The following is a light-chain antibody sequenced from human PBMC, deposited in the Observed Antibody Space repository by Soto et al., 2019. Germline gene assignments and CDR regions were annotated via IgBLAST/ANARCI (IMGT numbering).Light chain of an antibody. CDR3: LLSYNAARV. CDR1: TGAVTSNHH. Sequence: QAVVTQEPSLTVSPGGTVTLTCGSSTGAVTSNHHPYWFQQKAGQAPRTLIYDTSNKHSWTPARFSGSLLADKAALTLSGAQPEDEYQYYSLLSYNAARVFGGGTKLTVL. V-gene: IGLV7-46*01. J-gene: IGLJ2*01. CDR2: DTS.